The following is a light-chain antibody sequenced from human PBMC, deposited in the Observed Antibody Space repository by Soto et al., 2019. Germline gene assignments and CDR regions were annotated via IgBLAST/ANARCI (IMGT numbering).Light chain of an antibody. CDR1: SSDVGGYNY. Sequence: SVLTQPASVSGSPGQSITISCTGTSSDVGGYNYVSWYQQHPGKAPKLMIYDVSNRPSGVSNRFSGSKSGNTASLTISGLQAEDEADYYCSSYTSSSTLYVFGTGTQLPVL. CDR2: DVS. V-gene: IGLV2-14*01. CDR3: SSYTSSSTLYV. J-gene: IGLJ1*01.